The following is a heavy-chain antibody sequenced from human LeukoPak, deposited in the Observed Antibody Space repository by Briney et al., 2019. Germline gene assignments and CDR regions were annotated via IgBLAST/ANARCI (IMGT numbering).Heavy chain of an antibody. CDR1: GGSISSSSYY. V-gene: IGHV4-39*07. CDR3: ARDRITIFGATYRFDP. J-gene: IGHJ5*02. D-gene: IGHD3-3*01. Sequence: SETLSLTCTVSGGSISSSSYYWGWIRQPPGKGLEWIGSIYYSGSTYYNPSLKSRVTISVDTSKNQFSLKLSSVTAADTAVYYCARDRITIFGATYRFDPWGQGTLVTVSS. CDR2: IYYSGST.